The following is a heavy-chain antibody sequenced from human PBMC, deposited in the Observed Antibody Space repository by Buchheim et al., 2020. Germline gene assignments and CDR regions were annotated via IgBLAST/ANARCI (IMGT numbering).Heavy chain of an antibody. J-gene: IGHJ4*02. Sequence: EVQLLESGGGLARPGGSLRLSCAGSGFTSTSYGMSWVRQAPGRGLEWVAGISGSGFGTWYAESVKGRFTISRDHSENTVYRQMDSLRVEDTAIYFCAKDGGRTSWGISPLYYFDHWGQGSL. D-gene: IGHD7-27*01. CDR3: AKDGGRTSWGISPLYYFDH. CDR1: GFTSTSYG. V-gene: IGHV3-23*01. CDR2: ISGSGFGT.